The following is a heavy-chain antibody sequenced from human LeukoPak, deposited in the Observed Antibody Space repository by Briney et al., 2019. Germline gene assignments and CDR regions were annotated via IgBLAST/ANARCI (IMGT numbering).Heavy chain of an antibody. Sequence: SVKVSCKASGGTFSSYAISWVRQAPGQGLEWMGGIIPIFGTVNYAQKFQGRVTITADESTSTAYMELSSLRSEDTAVYYCARTPGYCSSTSCYGFDYWGQGTLVSVSS. CDR2: IIPIFGTV. CDR1: GGTFSSYA. D-gene: IGHD2-2*03. V-gene: IGHV1-69*13. J-gene: IGHJ4*02. CDR3: ARTPGYCSSTSCYGFDY.